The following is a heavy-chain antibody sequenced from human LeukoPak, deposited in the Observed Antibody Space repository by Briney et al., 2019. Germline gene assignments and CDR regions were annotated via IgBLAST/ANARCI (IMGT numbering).Heavy chain of an antibody. D-gene: IGHD3-10*01. Sequence: GGSLKLSCAASGFTFSGFGMHWVRQAPGKGLEWVGRIRSKANSYATAYAASVKARFTISRDDSKNTAYLQMNSLKTDDTAVYYCTRRRITMVRGVQPYYFDYWGQGTLVTVSS. J-gene: IGHJ4*02. CDR2: IRSKANSYAT. CDR1: GFTFSGFG. CDR3: TRRRITMVRGVQPYYFDY. V-gene: IGHV3-73*01.